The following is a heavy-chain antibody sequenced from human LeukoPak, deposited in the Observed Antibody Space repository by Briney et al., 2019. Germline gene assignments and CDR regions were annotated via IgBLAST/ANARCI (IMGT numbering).Heavy chain of an antibody. CDR2: INPSGGST. CDR1: GYTFTSYY. V-gene: IGHV1-46*01. J-gene: IGHJ5*02. D-gene: IGHD6-13*01. CDR3: ARARRVGSSWYGFWGVDWFDP. Sequence: ASVKVSCKASGYTFTSYYMHWVRQAPGQGLEWMGIINPSGGSTSYAQKFQGRVTMTRDMSTSTVYMELSSLRSDDTAVYYCARARRVGSSWYGFWGVDWFDPWGQGTLVTVSS.